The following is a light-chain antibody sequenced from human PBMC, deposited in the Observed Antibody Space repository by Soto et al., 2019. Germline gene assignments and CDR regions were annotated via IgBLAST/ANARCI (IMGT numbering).Light chain of an antibody. J-gene: IGKJ4*01. CDR2: AAS. Sequence: DIQMTQSPSSLSASVGDRVTITCRASQSIVSSLNWYQQKPGEAPKLLIYAASSLQSGVPSRFSGSGAGTDFTLTISSLQPEDFATYYCQQSDTTPLTFGGGTKVEIK. CDR1: QSIVSS. V-gene: IGKV1-39*01. CDR3: QQSDTTPLT.